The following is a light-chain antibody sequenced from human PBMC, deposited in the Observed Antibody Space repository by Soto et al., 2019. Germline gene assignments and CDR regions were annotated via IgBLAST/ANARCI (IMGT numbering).Light chain of an antibody. CDR2: GVS. V-gene: IGKV3-15*01. CDR1: QSVSSSY. J-gene: IGKJ2*01. CDR3: QQYNNWPHT. Sequence: EIVLTQSPGTLSLSPGERATLSCRASQSVSSSYLAWYQQKPGQAPSLLIYGVSTRATGVPVRFSGSGSGTEFTLTVNSLQSEDFAVYYCQQYNNWPHTFGQGTKVDIK.